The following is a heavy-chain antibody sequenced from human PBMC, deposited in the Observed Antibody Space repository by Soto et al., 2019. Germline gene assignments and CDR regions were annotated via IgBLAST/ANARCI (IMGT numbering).Heavy chain of an antibody. Sequence: GGSLRLSCAASGFTFSSYAMSWVRQAPGKGLEWVSAISGSGGSTYYADSVKGRFTISRDNSKNTLYLQMNSLRAEDTAVYYCAKDSEYYYGSGATSYYFDYWAQGTLVTVSS. CDR2: ISGSGGST. CDR1: GFTFSSYA. D-gene: IGHD3-10*01. V-gene: IGHV3-23*01. CDR3: AKDSEYYYGSGATSYYFDY. J-gene: IGHJ4*02.